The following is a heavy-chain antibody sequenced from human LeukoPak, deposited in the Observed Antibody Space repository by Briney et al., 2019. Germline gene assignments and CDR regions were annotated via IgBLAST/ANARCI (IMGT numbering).Heavy chain of an antibody. CDR1: GFTFSNYA. CDR3: ARDKFIAAAATFGDY. V-gene: IGHV3-30-3*01. D-gene: IGHD6-13*01. J-gene: IGHJ4*02. Sequence: GGSLRLSCAASGFTFSNYAMHWVCQAPGKGLEWVAVISYDGNNKYYADSVKGRFTISRDNSKNTLYLQMNSLRADDTAVYYCARDKFIAAAATFGDYWGQGTLVTVSS. CDR2: ISYDGNNK.